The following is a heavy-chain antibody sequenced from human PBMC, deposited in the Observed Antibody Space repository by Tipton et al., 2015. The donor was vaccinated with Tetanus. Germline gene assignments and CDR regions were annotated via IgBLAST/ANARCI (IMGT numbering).Heavy chain of an antibody. D-gene: IGHD5-18*01. Sequence: TLSLTCTVSGGSISSGGFFWNWIRQLPGKGLEWIGYVYYSGSTVYNPSPKSRVSISVDTSKNQFSLNLTSVTAADTAVYYCVRGRGLGAYSFVFECWGRGPPFSVSS. J-gene: IGHJ4*02. V-gene: IGHV4-31*03. CDR1: GGSISSGGFF. CDR2: VYYSGST. CDR3: VRGRGLGAYSFVFEC.